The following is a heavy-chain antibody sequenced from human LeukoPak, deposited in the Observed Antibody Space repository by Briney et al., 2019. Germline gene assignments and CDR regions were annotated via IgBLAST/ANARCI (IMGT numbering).Heavy chain of an antibody. CDR1: GYTFTIYG. V-gene: IGHV1-18*01. CDR2: ISTYSGNT. Sequence: ASVKVSCKASGYTFTIYGITWVRQAPGQGVEWMGWISTYSGNTNYAQKLQGRVTMTTDTSTTTAYMELRSLRSDDTAVYYCARDPLYSSNWYVVPDYWGQGTLVTVSS. D-gene: IGHD6-13*01. J-gene: IGHJ4*02. CDR3: ARDPLYSSNWYVVPDY.